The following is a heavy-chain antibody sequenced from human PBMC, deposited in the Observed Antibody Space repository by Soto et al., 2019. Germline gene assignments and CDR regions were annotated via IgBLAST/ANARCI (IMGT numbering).Heavy chain of an antibody. CDR2: IYHSGST. CDR1: GYSISSGYY. V-gene: IGHV4-38-2*01. Sequence: PSETLSLTCAVSGYSISSGYYWGWIRQPPGKGLEWIGSIYHSGSTYYNPSLKSRVTISVDTSKNQFSLKLSSVTAADTAVYYCARVGALYDFWSGYYGMDVWGKGTTVTVSS. CDR3: ARVGALYDFWSGYYGMDV. D-gene: IGHD3-3*01. J-gene: IGHJ6*04.